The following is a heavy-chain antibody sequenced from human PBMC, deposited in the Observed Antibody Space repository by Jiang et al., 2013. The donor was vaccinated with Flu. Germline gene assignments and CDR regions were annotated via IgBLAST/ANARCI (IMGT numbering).Heavy chain of an antibody. J-gene: IGHJ3*01. CDR3: AGDSPFGGYNAEFDL. V-gene: IGHV1-69*01. CDR2: IIPIFGTA. D-gene: IGHD5-24*01. CDR1: GGTFSSYS. Sequence: SGAEVKKPGSSVKVSCKSSGGTFSSYSFNWVRQAPGQGLEWMGGIIPIFGTANYAQNFQGRVTISADESTNTAYMELSSLRFEDTAMYYCAGDSPFGGYNAEFDLWGQGTMVTVSS.